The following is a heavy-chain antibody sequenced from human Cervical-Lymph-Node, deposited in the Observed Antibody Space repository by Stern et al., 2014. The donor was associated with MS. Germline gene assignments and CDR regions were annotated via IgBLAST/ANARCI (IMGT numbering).Heavy chain of an antibody. CDR3: ARDLYSGYDFLDY. V-gene: IGHV1-18*01. CDR1: GYTFNTYG. J-gene: IGHJ4*02. CDR2: INTYNGNT. D-gene: IGHD5-12*01. Sequence: VQLVESGAEVKKPGASVKVSCKTSGYTFNTYGITWVRQAPGQGLEWMGWINTYNGNTKDAQKFQGRVTMTTDTSTSTAYMELRSLKSDDTAVYYCARDLYSGYDFLDYWGQGTLVTVSS.